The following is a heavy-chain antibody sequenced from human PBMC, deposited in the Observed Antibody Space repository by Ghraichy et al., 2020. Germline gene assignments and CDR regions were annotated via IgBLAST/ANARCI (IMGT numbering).Heavy chain of an antibody. J-gene: IGHJ4*02. V-gene: IGHV3-23*01. Sequence: GESLNISCAASGFTFSSYAMSWVRQAPGKGLEWVSAISGSGGNTYYADSVKGRFTFSRDNSKNTLYLQMNSLRAEDTAVYYCAKKKDSSGYFNEWGQGTLVTVSS. D-gene: IGHD3-22*01. CDR2: ISGSGGNT. CDR3: AKKKDSSGYFNE. CDR1: GFTFSSYA.